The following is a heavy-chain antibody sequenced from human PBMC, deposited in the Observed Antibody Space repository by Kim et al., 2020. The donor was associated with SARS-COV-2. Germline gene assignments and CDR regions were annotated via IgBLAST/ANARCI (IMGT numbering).Heavy chain of an antibody. J-gene: IGHJ4*02. D-gene: IGHD2-2*02. CDR1: GYTFTGYY. V-gene: IGHV1-2*02. Sequence: ASVKVSCKASGYTFTGYYMHWVRQAPGQGLEWMGWINPNSGGTNYAQKFQGRVTMTRDTSISTAYMELSRLRSDDTAVYYFARSRYCSSTSCYKAYVYWGQGTLVTVSS. CDR3: ARSRYCSSTSCYKAYVY. CDR2: INPNSGGT.